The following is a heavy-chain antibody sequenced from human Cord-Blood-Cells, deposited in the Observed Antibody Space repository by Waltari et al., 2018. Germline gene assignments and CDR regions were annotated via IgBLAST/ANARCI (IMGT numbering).Heavy chain of an antibody. CDR3: ARLSYSSSSYFDY. CDR1: GFTVSSNY. J-gene: IGHJ4*02. Sequence: EVQLVESGGGLIQPGGSLRLSCAASGFTVSSNYMSWVRQAPGKGLEWVSVIYSGCSTYYADSVKGRFTISRDKAKNTLYLQMNSLRAEDTAVYYCARLSYSSSSYFDYWGQGTLVTVAS. CDR2: IYSGCST. D-gene: IGHD6-6*01. V-gene: IGHV3-53*01.